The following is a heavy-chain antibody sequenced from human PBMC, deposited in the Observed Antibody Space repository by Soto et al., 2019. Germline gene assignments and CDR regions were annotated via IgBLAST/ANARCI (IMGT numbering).Heavy chain of an antibody. D-gene: IGHD3-3*01. CDR2: IDPSGGVT. J-gene: IGHJ6*02. Sequence: ASVKVSCKASGYTFTKFHIHWVRQAPGQGLEWMGMIDPSGGVTRDAQRFQGRITMTSDTSTSSVYMELRGLTSEDTAVYYCAKADVLRFLEWSNYIFGMDVWGQGTTVTVSS. CDR3: AKADVLRFLEWSNYIFGMDV. CDR1: GYTFTKFH. V-gene: IGHV1-46*01.